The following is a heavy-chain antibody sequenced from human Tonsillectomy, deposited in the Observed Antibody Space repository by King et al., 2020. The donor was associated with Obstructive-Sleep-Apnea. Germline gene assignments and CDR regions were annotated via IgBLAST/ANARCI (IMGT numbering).Heavy chain of an antibody. CDR2: ILYDGSNK. CDR1: GFTFSSYG. D-gene: IGHD3-10*01. Sequence: VQLVESGGGVVQPGRSLRLSCAASGFTFSSYGMHWVRQAPGKGLEWVAVILYDGSNKYYADSVKGRFTISRDNSKNTLYLQMNSLRAEDTAVYYCAKASTVRAYYFDYWGQGTLVTVSS. J-gene: IGHJ4*02. CDR3: AKASTVRAYYFDY. V-gene: IGHV3-30*18.